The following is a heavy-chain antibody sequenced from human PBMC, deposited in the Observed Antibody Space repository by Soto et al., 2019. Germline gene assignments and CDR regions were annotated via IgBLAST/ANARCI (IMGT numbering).Heavy chain of an antibody. J-gene: IGHJ4*02. Sequence: GGSLRLSCAASGFTFSSYAMHRVRQAPGKGLEWVAVISYDGSNKYYADSVKGRFTISRDNSKNTLYLQMNSLRAEDTAVYYCARDHWEYWGQGTLVTVSS. CDR1: GFTFSSYA. D-gene: IGHD1-26*01. V-gene: IGHV3-30-3*01. CDR2: ISYDGSNK. CDR3: ARDHWEY.